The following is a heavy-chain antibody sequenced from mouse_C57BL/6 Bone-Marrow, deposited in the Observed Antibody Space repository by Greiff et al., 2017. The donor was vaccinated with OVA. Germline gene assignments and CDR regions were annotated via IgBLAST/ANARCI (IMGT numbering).Heavy chain of an antibody. CDR1: GYTFTDYY. V-gene: IGHV1-77*01. Sequence: QVQLQQSGAELVKPGASVKISCKASGYTFTDYYINWVKQRPGQGLEWIGKIGPGSGSTYYNEKFKGKATLTADKSSSTAYMQLSSLTSEDSAVYVCARAPHDYSNSEIDYWGQGTSVTVSS. CDR3: ARAPHDYSNSEIDY. CDR2: IGPGSGST. D-gene: IGHD2-5*01. J-gene: IGHJ4*01.